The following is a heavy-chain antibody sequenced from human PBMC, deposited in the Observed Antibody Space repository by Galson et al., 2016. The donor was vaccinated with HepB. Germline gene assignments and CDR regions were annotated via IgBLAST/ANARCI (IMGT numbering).Heavy chain of an antibody. D-gene: IGHD3-3*01. CDR1: GGTFNKYA. CDR3: ASDGGPRFLDHNSYNGRDV. CDR2: LITLFGTT. V-gene: IGHV1-69*13. J-gene: IGHJ6*02. Sequence: SVKVSCKASGGTFNKYAVTWVRQAPGQGLEWIGSLITLFGTTAYAQKFQGRVTITADESTSTAYMELSNLRSEDTAVYYCASDGGPRFLDHNSYNGRDVWGQGTTVTVSS.